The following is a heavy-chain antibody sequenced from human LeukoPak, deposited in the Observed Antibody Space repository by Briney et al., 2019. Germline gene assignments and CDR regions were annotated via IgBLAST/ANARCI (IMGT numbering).Heavy chain of an antibody. Sequence: GESLKISCKGSGYSFTSCWIGWVRQMPGKGLEWMGIIYPGDSDTRYSPSFQGQVTISADKSISTAYLQWSGLKASDTAMYYCARLAATLTTIAVAGIDYWGQGTLVTVSS. CDR2: IYPGDSDT. CDR3: ARLAATLTTIAVAGIDY. J-gene: IGHJ4*02. CDR1: GYSFTSCW. V-gene: IGHV5-51*01. D-gene: IGHD6-19*01.